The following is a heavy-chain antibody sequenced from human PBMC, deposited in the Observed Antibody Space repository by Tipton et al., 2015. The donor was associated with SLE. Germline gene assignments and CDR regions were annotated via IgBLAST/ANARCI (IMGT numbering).Heavy chain of an antibody. CDR2: ISHRGRI. Sequence: TLSLTCAISSGSITSNYWAWIRQTPGKGLEWIGSISHRGRISFNPSLKSRVTMSLETSKNQFSLKLRSVSAADTAIYYCARCFGDYEDYFEDWGQGTLVTVSS. D-gene: IGHD4-17*01. J-gene: IGHJ4*02. V-gene: IGHV4-38-2*01. CDR3: ARCFGDYEDYFED. CDR1: SGSITSNY.